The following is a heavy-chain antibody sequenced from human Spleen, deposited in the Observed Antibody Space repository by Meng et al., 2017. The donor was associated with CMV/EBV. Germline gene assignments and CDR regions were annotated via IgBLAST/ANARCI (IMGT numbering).Heavy chain of an antibody. CDR2: ISGGTTYSM. V-gene: IGHV3-48*04. D-gene: IGHD6-6*01. CDR1: GFTFSSYA. J-gene: IGHJ6*02. Sequence: GESLKISCAASGFTFSSYAMSWVRQAPGKGLEWVSHISGGTTYSMYYADSVKGRFTISRDNAKNSLYLQINSLRVEDTAVYYCARDLRHYHYGMDVWGQGTTVTVSS. CDR3: ARDLRHYHYGMDV.